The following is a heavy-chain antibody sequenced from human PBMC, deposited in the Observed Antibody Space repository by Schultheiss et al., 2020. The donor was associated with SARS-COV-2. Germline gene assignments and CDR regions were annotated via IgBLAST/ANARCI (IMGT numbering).Heavy chain of an antibody. J-gene: IGHJ3*02. V-gene: IGHV3-30*03. CDR1: GFTFSSYG. Sequence: GGSLRLSCAASGFTFSSYGMHWVRQAPGKGLEWVAVISYDGSNKYYADSVKGRFTISRDNSKNTLYLQMNSLRSEDTAVYYCATRRPPRAEDAFDIWGQGTMVTVSS. CDR3: ATRRPPRAEDAFDI. D-gene: IGHD4-23*01. CDR2: ISYDGSNK.